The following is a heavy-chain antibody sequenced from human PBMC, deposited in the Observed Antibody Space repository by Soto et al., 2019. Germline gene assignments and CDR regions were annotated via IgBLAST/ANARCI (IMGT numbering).Heavy chain of an antibody. D-gene: IGHD6-6*01. J-gene: IGHJ3*02. CDR2: ISWDSRSV. CDR1: GFTFEDYA. V-gene: IGHV3-9*01. Sequence: PGGSLRLSCAVSGFTFEDYAMHWVRQAPGKGLEWVSGISWDSRSVAYAASVKGRFTISRDNAENSLHLQMNSLRAEDTAVYDCAKDSIRRSFSRSSTRARDAFDIWGQGTMVTVSS. CDR3: AKDSIRRSFSRSSTRARDAFDI.